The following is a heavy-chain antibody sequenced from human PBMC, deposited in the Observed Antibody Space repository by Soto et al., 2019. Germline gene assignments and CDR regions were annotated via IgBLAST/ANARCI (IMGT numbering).Heavy chain of an antibody. Sequence: SETLSLTCTVSGGSISSYYWSWIRQPPGKGLEWIGYIYYSGSTNYNPSLKSRVTISVDTSKNQFSLKLSSVTAADTAVYYCARAHKAARPDLPPGYWGQGTLVTVSS. CDR2: IYYSGST. J-gene: IGHJ4*02. CDR1: GGSISSYY. CDR3: ARAHKAARPDLPPGY. D-gene: IGHD6-6*01. V-gene: IGHV4-59*01.